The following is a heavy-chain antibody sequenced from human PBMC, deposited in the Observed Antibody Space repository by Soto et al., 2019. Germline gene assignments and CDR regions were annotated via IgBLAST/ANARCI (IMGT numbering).Heavy chain of an antibody. CDR2: IIPIFGTA. D-gene: IGHD2-15*01. CDR1: GGQYRNYA. V-gene: IGHV1-69*13. J-gene: IGHJ4*02. Sequence: GXSVEACCRGSGGQYRNYAISCVRQAPGQGLEWMGGIIPIFGTAKYAQKFQGRVTITADESTSTAYMELSSLRSEDTAVYYCARDLVTLHPPLSDWRQGTLVTVSS. CDR3: ARDLVTLHPPLSD.